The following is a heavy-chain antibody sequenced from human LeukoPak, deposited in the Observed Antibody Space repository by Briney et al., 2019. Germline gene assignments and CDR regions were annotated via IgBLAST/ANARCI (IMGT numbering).Heavy chain of an antibody. Sequence: SQTLSLTCTVSGGSISSGSYYWSWIRQPAGKGLEWIGRIYTSGSTNYNPSLKSRVTISVDTSKNQFSLKLSSVTAADTAVYYCARDENTGFDYWGQGTLVTVSS. CDR1: GGSISSGSYY. D-gene: IGHD2/OR15-2a*01. J-gene: IGHJ4*02. CDR3: ARDENTGFDY. CDR2: IYTSGST. V-gene: IGHV4-61*02.